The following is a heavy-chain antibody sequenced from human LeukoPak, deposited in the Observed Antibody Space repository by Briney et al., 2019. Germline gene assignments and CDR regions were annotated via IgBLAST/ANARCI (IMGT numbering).Heavy chain of an antibody. CDR1: GGSVSSGSYY. CDR3: ARDRLTRVRGALRYYGMDV. D-gene: IGHD3-10*01. Sequence: SETLSLTCTVSGGSVSSGSYYWSWIRQPPGKGLEWIGYMYYSGSTNYNPSLKSRITISGDTSKNQFSLKLSSVTAADTAVYYCARDRLTRVRGALRYYGMDVWGQGTTVTVSS. J-gene: IGHJ6*02. CDR2: MYYSGST. V-gene: IGHV4-61*01.